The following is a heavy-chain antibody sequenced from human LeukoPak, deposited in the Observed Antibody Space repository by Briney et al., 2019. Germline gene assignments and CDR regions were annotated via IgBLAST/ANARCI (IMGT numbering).Heavy chain of an antibody. CDR1: GFTFSNHW. D-gene: IGHD2-21*01. CDR2: IDERGTKA. Sequence: GGSLRLSCAASGFTFSNHWMHRVRQAPGKGLVWVSRIDERGTKAMYADSVKGRFSISKDNAKNTVNLQMNSLRAEDTGVYYCIRDEALWRLDYWGQGTLVTVSS. J-gene: IGHJ4*02. V-gene: IGHV3-74*03. CDR3: IRDEALWRLDY.